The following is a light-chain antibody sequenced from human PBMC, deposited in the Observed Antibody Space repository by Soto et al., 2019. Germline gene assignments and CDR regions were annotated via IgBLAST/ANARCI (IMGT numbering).Light chain of an antibody. CDR1: QGFSNY. CDR3: QKYNGARWT. Sequence: DIQMTQSPSSLSASVGDRVTITCRASQGFSNYLAWYQQNPGKVPKLLIYAASSLQSGVPSRFSGSGSGTDFTLTISSLQPEDVATYYCQKYNGARWTFGQGTKVEIK. CDR2: AAS. J-gene: IGKJ1*01. V-gene: IGKV1-27*01.